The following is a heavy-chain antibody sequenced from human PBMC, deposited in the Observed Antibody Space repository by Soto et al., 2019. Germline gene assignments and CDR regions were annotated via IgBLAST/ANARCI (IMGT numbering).Heavy chain of an antibody. J-gene: IGHJ6*02. D-gene: IGHD6-13*01. Sequence: SETLSLTCTVSGGSISSYYWSWIRQPPGKGLEWIGYIYYSGSTNYNPSLKSRVTISVDTSKNQFSLKLSSVTAADTAVHYCARDRSYSSSWSTPNYYYYGMDVWGQGTTVTVSS. V-gene: IGHV4-59*01. CDR1: GGSISSYY. CDR2: IYYSGST. CDR3: ARDRSYSSSWSTPNYYYYGMDV.